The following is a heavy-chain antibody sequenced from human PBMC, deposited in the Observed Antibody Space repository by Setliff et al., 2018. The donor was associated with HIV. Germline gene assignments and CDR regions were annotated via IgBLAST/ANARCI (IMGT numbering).Heavy chain of an antibody. D-gene: IGHD6-6*01. J-gene: IGHJ4*02. V-gene: IGHV1-46*01. Sequence: ASVKVSCKASGGTFRGFGISWVVQAPGQGLEWMGIINPSDNRTYYAQKFQGRVTMTRDTSTSSVYMELRSLRSDDTAVYYCAREAEQGERSSSWYFDYWGQGTLVTVSS. CDR1: GGTFRGFG. CDR3: AREAEQGERSSSWYFDY. CDR2: INPSDNRT.